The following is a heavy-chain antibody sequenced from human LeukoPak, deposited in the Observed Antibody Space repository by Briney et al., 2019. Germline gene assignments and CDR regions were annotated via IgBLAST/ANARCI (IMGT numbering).Heavy chain of an antibody. J-gene: IGHJ4*02. D-gene: IGHD1-14*01. Sequence: GGSLRLSCAASGFTFSSYWMSCVRQAPGKGLEWVANIKQNGSEKYYVASVKGRFTLSRDNAKNSLYLQMHSLRAEDTAVYYCASGIDDYYFDYWGQGTLVTVSS. CDR3: ASGIDDYYFDY. V-gene: IGHV3-7*01. CDR1: GFTFSSYW. CDR2: IKQNGSEK.